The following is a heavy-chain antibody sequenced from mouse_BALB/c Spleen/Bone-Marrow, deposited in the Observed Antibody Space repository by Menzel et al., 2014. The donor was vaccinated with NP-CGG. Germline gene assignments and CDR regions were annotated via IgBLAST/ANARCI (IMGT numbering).Heavy chain of an antibody. CDR2: ILPSIGRT. Sequence: QVQLQQSGSEQRSPGSSVKLSCKDFDSEVFPIAYMSWVRQKPGHGFEWIGDILPSIGRTIYGEKFEDKATLDADTVSKAAGVGLNSLTSEDSAIYCCAGRGSSGAMDYWGQGTSVTVSS. CDR3: AGRGSSGAMDY. V-gene: IGHV15-2*02. CDR1: DSEVFPIAY. J-gene: IGHJ4*01.